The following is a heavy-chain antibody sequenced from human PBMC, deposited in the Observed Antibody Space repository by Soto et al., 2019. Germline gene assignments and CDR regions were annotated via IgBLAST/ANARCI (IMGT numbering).Heavy chain of an antibody. CDR2: ISGSGGST. V-gene: IGHV3-23*01. J-gene: IGHJ6*03. Sequence: GGSLRLSCAASGFTFSSYAMSWVRQAPGKGLEWASAISGSGGSTYYADSVKGRFTISRDNSKNTLYLQMNSLRAEDTAVYYCAKDPKSSNFWSSYYCYYMDVWGKGTTVTVSS. CDR3: AKDPKSSNFWSSYYCYYMDV. CDR1: GFTFSSYA. D-gene: IGHD3-3*01.